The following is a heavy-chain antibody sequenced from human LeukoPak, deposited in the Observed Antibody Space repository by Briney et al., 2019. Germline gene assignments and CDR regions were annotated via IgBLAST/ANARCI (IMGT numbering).Heavy chain of an antibody. D-gene: IGHD3-16*01. V-gene: IGHV1-46*01. CDR3: ATSAGDVGFDY. J-gene: IGHJ4*02. CDR2: INPSGGST. Sequence: ASVKVSCKASGYTFTSYYMHWARHAPGQGLEWMGIINPSGGSTSYAQKFQGRVTMTRDTSTSTVYMELSSLRSEDTAVYYCATSAGDVGFDYWGQGTLVTVSS. CDR1: GYTFTSYY.